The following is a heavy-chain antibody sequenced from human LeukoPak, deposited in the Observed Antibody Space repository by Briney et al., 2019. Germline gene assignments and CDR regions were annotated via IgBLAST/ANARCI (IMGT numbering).Heavy chain of an antibody. V-gene: IGHV3-30-3*01. CDR2: ISYEGSNK. CDR3: ARGGVITGTSLYYYYGMDV. J-gene: IGHJ6*02. D-gene: IGHD1-7*01. Sequence: GGSLRLSCAASGFTFSSYAMHWVRQAPGKGLEWVAVISYEGSNKYYADSVKGRFTISRDNAKNTPYLQMNSLRAEDTAVYYCARGGVITGTSLYYYYGMDVWGQGTTVTVSS. CDR1: GFTFSSYA.